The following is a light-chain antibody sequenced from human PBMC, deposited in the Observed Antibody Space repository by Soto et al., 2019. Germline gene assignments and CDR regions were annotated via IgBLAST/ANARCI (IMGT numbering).Light chain of an antibody. Sequence: SYELTQPPSVSVSPGQTARITCSGDALPKQYAYWYQQKPGQAPVLVIYKDSERPSGIPERFSGSSSGTTVTLTISGVQAEDEADYYCQSADSSGTSSNWVFGGGTKLTVL. CDR1: ALPKQY. V-gene: IGLV3-25*03. J-gene: IGLJ3*02. CDR2: KDS. CDR3: QSADSSGTSSNWV.